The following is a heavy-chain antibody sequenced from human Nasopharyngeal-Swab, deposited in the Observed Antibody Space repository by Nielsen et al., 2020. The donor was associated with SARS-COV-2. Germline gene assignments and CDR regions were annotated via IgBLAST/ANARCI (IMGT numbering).Heavy chain of an antibody. V-gene: IGHV1-69*10. CDR3: AREGEYGAYDAPDY. Sequence: SVKVSCKTSGDTFTNSAISWVRQAPGQGLEWMGGIVPALGLPNYAQKFRGRVTISADRSTTTSYLELSSLRSEDTAIYYCAREGEYGAYDAPDYWGRGTLVTVSS. J-gene: IGHJ4*02. D-gene: IGHD5-12*01. CDR1: GDTFTNSA. CDR2: IVPALGLP.